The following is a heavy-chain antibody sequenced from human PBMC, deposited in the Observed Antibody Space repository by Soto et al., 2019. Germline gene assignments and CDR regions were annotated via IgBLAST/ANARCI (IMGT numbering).Heavy chain of an antibody. J-gene: IGHJ4*02. D-gene: IGHD3-22*01. V-gene: IGHV1-2*04. CDR1: GYTFTGYY. CDR3: ARETKHYYYDSKGERNFDY. CDR2: INPNSGGT. Sequence: QVQLVQSGAEVKKPGASVKVSCKASGYTFTGYYMHWVRQAPGQGLEWMGWINPNSGGTNYAQKFQGWVTMTRDTSISTAYMELSRLRSDDTAVYYCARETKHYYYDSKGERNFDYWGQGTLVTVSS.